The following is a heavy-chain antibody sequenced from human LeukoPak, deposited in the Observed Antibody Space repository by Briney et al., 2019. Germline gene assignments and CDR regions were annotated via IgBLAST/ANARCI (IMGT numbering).Heavy chain of an antibody. CDR3: ASTHYYDSSGYHNWFDP. J-gene: IGHJ5*02. CDR2: IIPIFGTA. Sequence: SVKVSCKASGGTFSSYAISWVRQAPGQGLEWMGGIIPIFGTANYAQKFQGRVTITADESTSTAYMELSSLRSEDTAVYYCASTHYYDSSGYHNWFDPWGQGTLVTVSS. V-gene: IGHV1-69*13. CDR1: GGTFSSYA. D-gene: IGHD3-22*01.